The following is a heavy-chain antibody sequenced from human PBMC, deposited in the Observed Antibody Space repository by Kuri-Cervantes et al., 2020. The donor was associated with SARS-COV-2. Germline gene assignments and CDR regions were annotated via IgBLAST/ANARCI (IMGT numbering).Heavy chain of an antibody. V-gene: IGHV1-46*01. Sequence: ASVKVSCKASGYTFTSYYMHWVRQAPGQGLEWMGIINPSGGSTSYAQKFQGRVTMTRNTSISTAYMELSSLRSEDTAVYYCARLYDILTGYPRVLAMDIWGQGKMVTVSS. CDR2: INPSGGST. CDR1: GYTFTSYY. CDR3: ARLYDILTGYPRVLAMDI. D-gene: IGHD3-9*01. J-gene: IGHJ3*02.